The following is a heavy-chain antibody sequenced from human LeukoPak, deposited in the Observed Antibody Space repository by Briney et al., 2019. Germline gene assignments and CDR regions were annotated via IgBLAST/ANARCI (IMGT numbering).Heavy chain of an antibody. CDR1: GFTFSSYA. Sequence: GGSLRLSRAASGFTFSSYAMSWVRQAPGKGLEWVSAISGSGGSTYYADSVKGRFTISRDNSKNTLYLQMNSLRAEDTAVYYCSSWSYYYYGMDVWGQGTTVTVSS. V-gene: IGHV3-23*01. CDR2: ISGSGGST. CDR3: SSWSYYYYGMDV. D-gene: IGHD6-13*01. J-gene: IGHJ6*02.